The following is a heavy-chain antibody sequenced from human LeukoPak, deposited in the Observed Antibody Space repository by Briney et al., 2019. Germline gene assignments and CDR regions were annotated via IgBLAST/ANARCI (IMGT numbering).Heavy chain of an antibody. J-gene: IGHJ5*02. V-gene: IGHV4-59*01. D-gene: IGHD3-10*01. CDR2: IYYSGST. CDR3: ARGPTMVRGVPNWFDP. Sequence: SETLSVTCTVSGGSISSYYWSWVRQPPGKGLEWIGYIYYSGSTNYNPSLKSRVTISVDTSKNQFSLKLSSVTAADTAVYYCARGPTMVRGVPNWFDPWGQGTLVTVSS. CDR1: GGSISSYY.